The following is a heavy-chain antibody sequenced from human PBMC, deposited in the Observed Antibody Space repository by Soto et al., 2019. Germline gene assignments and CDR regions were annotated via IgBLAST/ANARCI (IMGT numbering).Heavy chain of an antibody. Sequence: HPGGSLRLSCAASGFTFSSYEMDWVRQAPGKGLEWVAYISSSGVIVYADSVKGRFTISRDNAAKSLYLQMNSLRAEDTAVYYCTKEKSVMYSGYDAFDIWGRGTMVTVSS. CDR2: ISSSGVI. D-gene: IGHD5-12*01. CDR3: TKEKSVMYSGYDAFDI. CDR1: GFTFSSYE. V-gene: IGHV3-48*03. J-gene: IGHJ3*02.